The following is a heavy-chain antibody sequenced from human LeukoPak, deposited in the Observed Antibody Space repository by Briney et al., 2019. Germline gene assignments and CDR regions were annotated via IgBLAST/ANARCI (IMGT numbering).Heavy chain of an antibody. J-gene: IGHJ4*02. V-gene: IGHV1-69*13. CDR3: ARSEWELYYFDY. D-gene: IGHD1-26*01. CDR2: IIPIFGTA. CDR1: GYTFTSYA. Sequence: GASVKVSCKASGYTFTSYAMNWVRQAPGQGLEWMGGIIPIFGTANYAQKFQGRVTITADESTSTAYMELSSLRSEDTAVYYCARSEWELYYFDYWGQGTLVTVSS.